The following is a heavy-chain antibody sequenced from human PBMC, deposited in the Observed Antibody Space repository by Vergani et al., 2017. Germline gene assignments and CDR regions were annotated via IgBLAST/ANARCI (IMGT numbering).Heavy chain of an antibody. D-gene: IGHD1-1*01. CDR1: GDSIISRSYY. V-gene: IGHV4-39*01. CDR3: ASGKDYSDSTTHFRWRYFGV. CDR2: IYKSGNG. Sequence: QMQLQESGPGLVKASETLSLTCTVSGDSIISRSYYWGWIRQPPGKGLEWIGSIYKSGNGESSSSLKSRVTISADTSKNQFSLRLTSVTAAETAVYYCASGKDYSDSTTHFRWRYFGVWGRGTLVTVPS. J-gene: IGHJ2*01.